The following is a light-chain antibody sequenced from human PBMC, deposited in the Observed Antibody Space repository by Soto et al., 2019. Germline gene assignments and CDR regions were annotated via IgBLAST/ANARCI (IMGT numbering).Light chain of an antibody. J-gene: IGKJ4*01. CDR2: DAS. CDR1: QSITNW. Sequence: DIQMTQSPSTLSASVGDRVTITCRASQSITNWLAWYQQKPGKAPKLLVYDASSLESGVPSRFSGSGSGTDFTLTISRLEPDDFAIYYCQQYADSSPTFGGGTKVEIK. CDR3: QQYADSSPT. V-gene: IGKV1-5*01.